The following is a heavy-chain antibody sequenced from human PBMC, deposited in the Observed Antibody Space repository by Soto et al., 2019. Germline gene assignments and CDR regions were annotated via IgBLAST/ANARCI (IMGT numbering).Heavy chain of an antibody. CDR2: INHSGST. CDR3: ARGGRRSSSPDWFDP. J-gene: IGHJ5*02. Sequence: SETLSLTCAVYGGSFSGYYWSWIRQPPGKGLERIGEINHSGSTNYNPSLKSRVTISVDTSKNQFSLKLSSVTAADTAVYYCARGGRRSSSPDWFDPWGQGTLVTVSS. CDR1: GGSFSGYY. V-gene: IGHV4-34*01. D-gene: IGHD6-13*01.